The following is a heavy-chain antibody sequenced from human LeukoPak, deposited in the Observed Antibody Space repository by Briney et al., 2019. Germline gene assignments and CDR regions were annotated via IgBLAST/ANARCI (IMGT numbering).Heavy chain of an antibody. CDR2: ISGSGGST. CDR3: AKAIVVVVAATRFDS. CDR1: GFTFSSYA. V-gene: IGHV3-23*01. Sequence: PGGSLRLSCAASGFTFSSYAMSWVRQAPGKGQEWVSAISGSGGSTHYADSVKGRFTISRDNAKNTLYLHMNSLRAEDTAVYFCAKAIVVVVAATRFDSWGQGTLVTVCS. D-gene: IGHD2-15*01. J-gene: IGHJ4*02.